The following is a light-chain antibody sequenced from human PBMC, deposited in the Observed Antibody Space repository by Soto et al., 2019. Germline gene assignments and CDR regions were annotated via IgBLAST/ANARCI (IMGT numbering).Light chain of an antibody. V-gene: IGLV2-14*01. CDR2: DVS. Sequence: QSALTQPASMPGSPGQSITISCTGTSSDVGGYNYVSWYQQHPGKAPKLMIYDVSNRPSGVSNRFSGSKSGNTASLTISGLQAEDEADYYCSSYTSSSTLYVFGTGTKVTVL. J-gene: IGLJ1*01. CDR3: SSYTSSSTLYV. CDR1: SSDVGGYNY.